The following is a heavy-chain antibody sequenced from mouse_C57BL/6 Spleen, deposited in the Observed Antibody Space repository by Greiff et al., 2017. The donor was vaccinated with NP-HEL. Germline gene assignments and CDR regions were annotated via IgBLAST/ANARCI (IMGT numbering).Heavy chain of an antibody. D-gene: IGHD1-1*01. V-gene: IGHV1-26*01. J-gene: IGHJ1*03. CDR1: GYTFTDYY. CDR2: INPNNGGT. Sequence: EVQLQQSGPELVKPGASVKISCKASGYTFTDYYMNWVKQSHGKSLEWIGDINPNNGGTSYNQKFKGKATLTVDKSSSTAYRELRSLTSEDSAVYYCARYHYGSSYGYFDVWGTGTTVTVSS. CDR3: ARYHYGSSYGYFDV.